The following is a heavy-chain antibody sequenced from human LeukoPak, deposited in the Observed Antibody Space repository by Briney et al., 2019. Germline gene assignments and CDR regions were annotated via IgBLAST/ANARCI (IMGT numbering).Heavy chain of an antibody. CDR3: AREGSSGWYENWFDP. CDR2: ISGSGGST. CDR1: GFTFSSYA. Sequence: PGGSLRLSCAASGFTFSSYAMSWVRQAPGKGLEWVSAISGSGGSTYYADSVKGRFTISRDNSKNTLYLQMNSLRAEDTAVYYCAREGSSGWYENWFDPWGQGTLVTVSS. D-gene: IGHD6-19*01. V-gene: IGHV3-23*01. J-gene: IGHJ5*02.